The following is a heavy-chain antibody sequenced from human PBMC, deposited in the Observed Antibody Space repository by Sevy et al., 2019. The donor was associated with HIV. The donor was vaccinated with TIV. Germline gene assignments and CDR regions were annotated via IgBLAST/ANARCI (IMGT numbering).Heavy chain of an antibody. Sequence: ASVKVSYKASGYTFTSYYMHWVRQAPGQGLEWMGIINPSGGSTSYAQKFQGRVTMTRDTSTSTVYMELSSLRSEDTAVYYCARKGYSYGLIDYWGQGTLVTVSS. D-gene: IGHD5-18*01. V-gene: IGHV1-46*01. CDR3: ARKGYSYGLIDY. J-gene: IGHJ4*02. CDR1: GYTFTSYY. CDR2: INPSGGST.